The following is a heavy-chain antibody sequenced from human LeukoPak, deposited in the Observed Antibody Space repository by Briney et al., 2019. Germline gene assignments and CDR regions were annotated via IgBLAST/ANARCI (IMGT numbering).Heavy chain of an antibody. CDR1: GFTLSSYE. Sequence: PGGSLRLSCAASGFTLSSYEMNWVGLAPGKGLEGISYISRTDNRIYYADSVKGRFTISRDSAKNSLYLQMNSLRAEDTAVYYCARGPYSSNWYVDYWGQGTLVTVAS. V-gene: IGHV3-48*03. J-gene: IGHJ4*02. CDR3: ARGPYSSNWYVDY. D-gene: IGHD6-13*01. CDR2: ISRTDNRI.